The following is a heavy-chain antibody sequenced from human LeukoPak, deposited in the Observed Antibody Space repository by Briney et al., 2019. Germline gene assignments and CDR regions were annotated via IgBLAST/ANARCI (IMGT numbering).Heavy chain of an antibody. CDR2: ISGSGSTI. J-gene: IGHJ5*02. V-gene: IGHV3-48*01. CDR1: GFTFSSYS. CDR3: AKEGVVAARPFWFDP. D-gene: IGHD6-6*01. Sequence: GGSLRLSCAASGFTFSSYSMNWVRQAPGKGLEWVSYISGSGSTIYYADSVKGRFTISRDYAKNSLYLQMDSLRAEDTAVYYCAKEGVVAARPFWFDPWSQGTLVTVSS.